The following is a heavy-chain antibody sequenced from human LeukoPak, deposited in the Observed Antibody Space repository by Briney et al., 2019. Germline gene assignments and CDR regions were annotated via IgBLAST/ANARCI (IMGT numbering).Heavy chain of an antibody. CDR2: ISYDGSNK. D-gene: IGHD3-22*01. CDR1: GFTFSSYA. J-gene: IGHJ4*02. V-gene: IGHV3-30*04. CDR3: ARGIYYYDSSGYLDY. Sequence: GRSLRLSCAASGFTFSSYAMHWVRQAPGKGLEWVAVISYDGSNKYYADSVKGRFTISRDNSKNTLYLQMNSLRAEDTAVYYCARGIYYYDSSGYLDYWGQGTLVTVSS.